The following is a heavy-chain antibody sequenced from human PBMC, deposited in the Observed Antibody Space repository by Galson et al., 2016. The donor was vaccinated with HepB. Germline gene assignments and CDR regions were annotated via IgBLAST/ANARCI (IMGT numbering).Heavy chain of an antibody. CDR2: IYYSGTT. CDR3: ARQSIQGGYSDF. J-gene: IGHJ4*02. CDR1: GDSIISTSYY. V-gene: IGHV4-39*01. D-gene: IGHD3-10*01. Sequence: SETLSLTCTVSGDSIISTSYYWAVIRQPPGKGLEWIGTIYYSGTTYYNPSVKSRLTLSVDTSQSQFSLRLNSVTAADTAVYFCARQSIQGGYSDFWGQGALITVSS.